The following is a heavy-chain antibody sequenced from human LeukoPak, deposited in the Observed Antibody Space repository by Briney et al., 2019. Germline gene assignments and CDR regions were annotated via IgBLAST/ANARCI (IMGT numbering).Heavy chain of an antibody. D-gene: IGHD3-22*01. Sequence: GGSLRLSCAASGFTFSNHAMGWVRQAPGKGLEWVSSITGSGGSTYYGDSVKGRFTISRDNSKNTLYLQMNSLRAEDTAVYYCARSYDSSGYHPFSFDYWGQGTLVTVSS. CDR3: ARSYDSSGYHPFSFDY. CDR2: ITGSGGST. V-gene: IGHV3-23*01. CDR1: GFTFSNHA. J-gene: IGHJ4*02.